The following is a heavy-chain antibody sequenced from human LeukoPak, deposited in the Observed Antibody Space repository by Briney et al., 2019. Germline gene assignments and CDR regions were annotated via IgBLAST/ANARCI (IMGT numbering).Heavy chain of an antibody. D-gene: IGHD3-22*01. Sequence: PSETLSLTCAVYGGSFSGYYWSWIRQPPGKGLEWIGEINHSGSTNYNPSLKTRVTISVDTSKNQFSLKLSSVTAEDTAVYYCTRVNYDSSGYYYGGHFDYWGQGTLVTVSS. CDR3: TRVNYDSSGYYYGGHFDY. V-gene: IGHV4-34*01. J-gene: IGHJ4*02. CDR1: GGSFSGYY. CDR2: INHSGST.